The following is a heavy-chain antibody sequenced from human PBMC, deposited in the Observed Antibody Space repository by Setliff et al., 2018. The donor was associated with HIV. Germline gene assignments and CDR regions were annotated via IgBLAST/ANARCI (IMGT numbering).Heavy chain of an antibody. CDR3: AREGNYIWGNYHYTLGY. V-gene: IGHV1-2*02. D-gene: IGHD3-16*02. CDR2: INPNNGGT. CDR1: GYTFTGYY. J-gene: IGHJ4*02. Sequence: ASVKVPCKASGYTFTGYYMHWVRQAPGQGLEWMGWINPNNGGTNYAQKFQGRVTMTRDTSISTAYMELSRLRSDDTAVYYCAREGNYIWGNYHYTLGYWGQGTLVTVSS.